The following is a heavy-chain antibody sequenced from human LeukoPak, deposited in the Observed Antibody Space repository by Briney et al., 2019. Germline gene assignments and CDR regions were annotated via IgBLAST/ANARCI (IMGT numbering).Heavy chain of an antibody. Sequence: SETLSLTCSVSGASISSSYWTWIRKPPGKGLVWIGNIHYSGDTNHNPFLKSRVTISLDTSRNQFSLKLSSVTAADTAVYYCARGSGCHGSWGQGTLVTVSS. J-gene: IGHJ5*02. V-gene: IGHV4-59*08. D-gene: IGHD6-19*01. CDR1: GASISSSY. CDR2: IHYSGDT. CDR3: ARGSGCHGS.